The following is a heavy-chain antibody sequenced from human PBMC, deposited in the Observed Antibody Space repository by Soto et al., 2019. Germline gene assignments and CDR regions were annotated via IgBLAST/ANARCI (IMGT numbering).Heavy chain of an antibody. Sequence: PSETLSLTCTVSGASISSSSHYWGWIRQAPEKGLEWIGGINHSGTTYYNPSLRSRGTISVDTSKNHFSLKLNSVTAADTALYYCARHIALSAGLIFYFEYWGQGTLVTVSS. CDR1: GASISSSSHY. D-gene: IGHD6-13*01. CDR2: INHSGTT. V-gene: IGHV4-39*01. CDR3: ARHIALSAGLIFYFEY. J-gene: IGHJ4*02.